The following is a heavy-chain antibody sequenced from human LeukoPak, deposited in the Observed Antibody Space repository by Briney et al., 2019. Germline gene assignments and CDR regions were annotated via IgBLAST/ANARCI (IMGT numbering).Heavy chain of an antibody. V-gene: IGHV4-39*01. CDR3: ASAPRRGSIGGLDY. CDR1: GVSISSSSYY. Sequence: SETLSLTCTVSGVSISSSSYYWGWIRHPPGKGLEWIGSIYYSGSTYYSPSLKRRLTISVDTSKNQFSLRLTSVTAADTAVYYCASAPRRGSIGGLDYWGQGILVTVSS. CDR2: IYYSGST. J-gene: IGHJ4*02. D-gene: IGHD3-10*01.